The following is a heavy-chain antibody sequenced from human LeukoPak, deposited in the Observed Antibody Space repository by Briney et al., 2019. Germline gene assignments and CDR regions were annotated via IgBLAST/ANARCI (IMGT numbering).Heavy chain of an antibody. V-gene: IGHV3-53*01. Sequence: PGGSLRLSCAASGFTVSSNYMSWVRQAPGKGLEWVSVIYSGGSTYYADSMKGRITISRDNSKNTLYLQMNSLRAEDTAVYYCAKDYSFSSSSSSFTNWGQGTLVTVSS. J-gene: IGHJ4*02. D-gene: IGHD6-6*01. CDR3: AKDYSFSSSSSSFTN. CDR1: GFTVSSNY. CDR2: IYSGGST.